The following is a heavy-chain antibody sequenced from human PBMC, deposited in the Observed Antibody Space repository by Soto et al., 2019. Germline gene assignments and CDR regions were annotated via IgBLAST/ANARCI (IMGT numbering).Heavy chain of an antibody. D-gene: IGHD6-13*01. CDR2: IFSNDEK. CDR3: ASTYSTSWYWFDP. J-gene: IGHJ5*02. Sequence: SGPTLVNPTQTLTLTCTFSGFSLNTYGLGVSWIRQPPGKALEWLAHIFSNDEKSYSTSLKSRLTISKDTSKSQVVLTMTNMDPVDTATYYCASTYSTSWYWFDPWGQGTLVTVSS. CDR1: GFSLNTYGLG. V-gene: IGHV2-26*04.